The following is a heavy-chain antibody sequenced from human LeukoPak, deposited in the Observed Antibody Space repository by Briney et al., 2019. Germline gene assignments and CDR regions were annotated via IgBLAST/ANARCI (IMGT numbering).Heavy chain of an antibody. Sequence: PSETLSLTCTVSGGSISSYYWSWIRQPPGKGLEWIGYIYYSGSTNYNPSLKSRVTISVDTSKNQFSLKLSSVTAADTAVYYCARVQEARQQWLLDYWGQGTLVTVSS. V-gene: IGHV4-59*01. D-gene: IGHD6-19*01. J-gene: IGHJ4*02. CDR3: ARVQEARQQWLLDY. CDR2: IYYSGST. CDR1: GGSISSYY.